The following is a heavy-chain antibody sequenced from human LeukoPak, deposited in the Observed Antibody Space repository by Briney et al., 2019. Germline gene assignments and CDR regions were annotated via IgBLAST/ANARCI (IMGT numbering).Heavy chain of an antibody. J-gene: IGHJ2*01. D-gene: IGHD2-15*01. CDR3: ARPYCSGGDCLRYFDL. Sequence: GASVKVSCKASGYTFTSYDISWVRQATGQGLEWMGWMNPISGNTGYARKFQGRVTMTRSTSISTAYMELSSLRSEDTAVYYCARPYCSGGDCLRYFDLWGRGTLITVSS. CDR1: GYTFTSYD. V-gene: IGHV1-8*01. CDR2: MNPISGNT.